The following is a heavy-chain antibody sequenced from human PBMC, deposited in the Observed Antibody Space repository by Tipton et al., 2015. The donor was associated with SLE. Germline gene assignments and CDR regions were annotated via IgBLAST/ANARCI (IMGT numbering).Heavy chain of an antibody. D-gene: IGHD3-9*01. CDR1: GLSFDDYA. V-gene: IGHV3-9*01. J-gene: IGHJ4*02. CDR3: AKGPSGYYDIVTGYGPFDS. Sequence: SLRLSCVVSGLSFDDYAMHWVRQAPGKGLEWVSGLSWNGGNLGYVDSVKGRFTISRDNAKSSLYLQMNSLRAEDTAFYYCAKGPSGYYDIVTGYGPFDSWGQGTLVTVSS. CDR2: LSWNGGNL.